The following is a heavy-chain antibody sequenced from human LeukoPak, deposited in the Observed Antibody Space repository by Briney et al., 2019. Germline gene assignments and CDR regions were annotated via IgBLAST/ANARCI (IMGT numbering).Heavy chain of an antibody. J-gene: IGHJ4*02. Sequence: SETLSLTCTVSGGSISSYYWSWIRQPAGKGLEWIGRIYTSGSTNYNPSLKSRVTMSVDTSKNQFSLKLSSVTAADTAVYYCARLVEMATITEYYFDYWGQGTLVTVSS. V-gene: IGHV4-4*07. CDR1: GGSISSYY. CDR3: ARLVEMATITEYYFDY. CDR2: IYTSGST. D-gene: IGHD5-24*01.